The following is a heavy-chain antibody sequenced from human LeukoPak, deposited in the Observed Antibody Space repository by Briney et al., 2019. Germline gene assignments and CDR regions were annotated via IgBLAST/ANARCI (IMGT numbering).Heavy chain of an antibody. CDR1: GFIVSTNY. V-gene: IGHV3-66*01. J-gene: IGHJ4*02. D-gene: IGHD3/OR15-3a*01. CDR3: AREYRTRTGSLDY. CDR2: IYADGST. Sequence: GGSLRLSCAASGFIVSTNYMTWVRQAPGKGLEWVSVIYADGSTYYSISVKGRFTISRDNTKNTLYLQMSSLRADDTAMYFCAREYRTRTGSLDYWGQGTLVTVPS.